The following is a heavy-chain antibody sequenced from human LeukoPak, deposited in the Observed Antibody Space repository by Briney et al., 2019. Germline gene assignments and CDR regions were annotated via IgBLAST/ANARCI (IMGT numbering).Heavy chain of an antibody. J-gene: IGHJ4*02. Sequence: GSLRLSCAVSGFDVSSSYVNWVRQAPGKGLERVAVMYSGGTTYYSDSVKGRFTISRDNAKNSLYLQMNSLRAEDTAVYYCAKYYYDSSGYYYDDGDFDYWGQGTLVTVSS. CDR2: MYSGGTT. CDR1: GFDVSSSY. CDR3: AKYYYDSSGYYYDDGDFDY. D-gene: IGHD3-22*01. V-gene: IGHV3-66*01.